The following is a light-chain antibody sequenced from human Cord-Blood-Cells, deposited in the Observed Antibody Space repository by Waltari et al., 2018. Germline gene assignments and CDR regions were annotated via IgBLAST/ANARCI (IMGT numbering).Light chain of an antibody. CDR3: QRRSNWPIT. CDR1: QSVSSY. V-gene: IGKV3-11*01. Sequence: EILLTQSPATLSLSPGERATLSCRASQSVSSYLAWYQQKPGQAPRLLIYDASNRATGIPARFSGSGSGTDFTLTISSLEPEDFAVYYCQRRSNWPITFGQGTRLEIK. CDR2: DAS. J-gene: IGKJ5*01.